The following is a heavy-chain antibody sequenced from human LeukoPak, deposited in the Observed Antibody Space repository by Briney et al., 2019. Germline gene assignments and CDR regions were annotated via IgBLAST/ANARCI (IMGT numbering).Heavy chain of an antibody. CDR3: ARVGQQLAPKAGSNHQFDH. V-gene: IGHV3-21*01. J-gene: IGHJ4*02. CDR1: GFIFHQHA. Sequence: GGSLRLSCADSGFIFHQHAMNWVRQAPGKGLEWVSSISSSSSYIYYADSVKGRFTISRDNAKNSLYLQMNSLRAEDTAVYYCARVGQQLAPKAGSNHQFDHWGQGTLVTVSS. CDR2: ISSSSSYI. D-gene: IGHD6-13*01.